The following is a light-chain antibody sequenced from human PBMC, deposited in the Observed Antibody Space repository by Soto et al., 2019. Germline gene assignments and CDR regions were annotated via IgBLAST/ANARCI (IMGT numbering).Light chain of an antibody. J-gene: IGKJ1*01. V-gene: IGKV3D-7*01. CDR3: HQDFNLPWT. CDR2: GTS. Sequence: VVPTQSPFTLSLSPGERDTLSCRASQTVSRMYLSWFQQKPGQAPRLLIYGTSTRATGIPVRFSGSGSGTDFTLTISSLQPEDFAVYFCHQDFNLPWTFGQGTKVDIK. CDR1: QTVSRMY.